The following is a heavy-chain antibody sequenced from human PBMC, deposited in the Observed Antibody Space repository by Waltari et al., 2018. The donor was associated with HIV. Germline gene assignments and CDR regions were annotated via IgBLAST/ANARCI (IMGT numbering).Heavy chain of an antibody. Sequence: QLQLQESGPGLVKPSETLSLTCTVSGGSISSSTSYWGWIRPPPGKGLEWIGNIHYSGSTYYNPSLKSRVTISVDTSKNQFSLKLSSVTAADTAVYYCARPLYGDYADSWFDPWGQGTLVTVSS. CDR3: ARPLYGDYADSWFDP. D-gene: IGHD4-17*01. J-gene: IGHJ5*02. CDR1: GGSISSSTSY. V-gene: IGHV4-39*01. CDR2: IHYSGST.